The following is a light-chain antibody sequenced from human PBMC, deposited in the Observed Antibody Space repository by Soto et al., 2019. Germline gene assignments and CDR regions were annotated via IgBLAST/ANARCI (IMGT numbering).Light chain of an antibody. Sequence: EVVLTQSPAILSLSPGETATLSCRAGQPIRNDLGWYQQRPGQAPRLLIYGASNRATGIPDRFSGSGSGADFTLTITRLAPEDFAIYYCQQRAVWPLSFGGGTKVDNK. J-gene: IGKJ4*01. V-gene: IGKV3-11*01. CDR2: GAS. CDR1: QPIRND. CDR3: QQRAVWPLS.